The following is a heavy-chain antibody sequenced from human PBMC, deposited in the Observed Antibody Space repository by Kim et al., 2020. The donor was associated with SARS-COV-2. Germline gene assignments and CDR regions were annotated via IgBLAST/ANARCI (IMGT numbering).Heavy chain of an antibody. J-gene: IGHJ6*02. CDR3: AKDRGQYTFYYCGMDV. D-gene: IGHD2-2*02. V-gene: IGHV3-30*02. Sequence: SVKGRFTISRDNSKNTLYRHMTSLRAEDTAVYYCAKDRGQYTFYYCGMDVWGQGTTVTVSS.